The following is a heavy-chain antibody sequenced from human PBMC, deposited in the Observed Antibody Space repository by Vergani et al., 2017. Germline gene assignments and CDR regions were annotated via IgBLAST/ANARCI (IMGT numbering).Heavy chain of an antibody. J-gene: IGHJ6*03. CDR1: GFTLSSFS. Sequence: EVQLVESGGDLVQPGGSLRLSCAASGFTLSSFSMNWVRQAPGKGLEWVSYISSSSNIFYADPVKGRFTISRDNGKNSLYLQMNSLRSEDTAVYYCAKKGAPCSSTSCYTEGEDYYYYMDVWGKGTTVTVSS. CDR2: ISSSSNI. D-gene: IGHD2-2*02. V-gene: IGHV3-48*01. CDR3: AKKGAPCSSTSCYTEGEDYYYYMDV.